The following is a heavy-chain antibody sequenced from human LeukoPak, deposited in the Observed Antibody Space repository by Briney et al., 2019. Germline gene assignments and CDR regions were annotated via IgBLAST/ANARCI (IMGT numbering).Heavy chain of an antibody. Sequence: KSSETLSLTCGVSGGSISSSNWWTWVRQPPGKGLEWIGEIYHRGRTNYNPSLKSRVTISVDTSKNQFSLKLSSVTAADTAVYYCARAFYPGYYSYMAVWGKGTTVAVSS. CDR3: ARAFYPGYYSYMAV. V-gene: IGHV4-4*02. J-gene: IGHJ6*03. CDR1: GGSISSSNW. CDR2: IYHRGRT. D-gene: IGHD3-3*02.